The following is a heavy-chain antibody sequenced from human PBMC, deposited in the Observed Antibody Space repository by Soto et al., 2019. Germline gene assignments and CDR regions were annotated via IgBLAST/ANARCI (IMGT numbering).Heavy chain of an antibody. CDR1: GYTFTGYY. Sequence: ASVKVSCKASGYTFTGYYMHWVRQAPGQGLEWMGWINPNSGGTNYAQKFQGWVTMTRDTSISTAYMEPSRLRSDDTAVYYCARGFCSITSCYDYYYYMDVWGKGTTVTVSS. CDR3: ARGFCSITSCYDYYYYMDV. D-gene: IGHD2-2*01. J-gene: IGHJ6*03. CDR2: INPNSGGT. V-gene: IGHV1-2*04.